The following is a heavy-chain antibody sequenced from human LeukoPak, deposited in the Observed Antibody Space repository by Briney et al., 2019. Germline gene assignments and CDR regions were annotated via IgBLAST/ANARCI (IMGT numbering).Heavy chain of an antibody. V-gene: IGHV3-23*01. D-gene: IGHD6-6*01. Sequence: PVGSLRLSCVASEFTFSNFAMSWVRQAPGKGLEWVSGISGSGGNTYYADSVKGRFTISRDNSKNTLYLQMNSLRAEDTAVYYCSSFAYGMDVWGQGTTVTVSS. CDR3: SSFAYGMDV. CDR2: ISGSGGNT. CDR1: EFTFSNFA. J-gene: IGHJ6*02.